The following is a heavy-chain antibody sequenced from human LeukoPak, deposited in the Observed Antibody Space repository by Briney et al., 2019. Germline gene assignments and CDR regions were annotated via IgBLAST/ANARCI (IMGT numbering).Heavy chain of an antibody. Sequence: ASVKVSCKASGYTFSSYDINWVRQATGQGLEWMGWMNPNSGNTGYAHKFQGRVTMTRNTSISTAYMELSSLRSEDTAVYYCARTRGVAGDAFDIWGQGTMVTVSS. D-gene: IGHD2-15*01. CDR1: GYTFSSYD. CDR2: MNPNSGNT. V-gene: IGHV1-8*01. CDR3: ARTRGVAGDAFDI. J-gene: IGHJ3*02.